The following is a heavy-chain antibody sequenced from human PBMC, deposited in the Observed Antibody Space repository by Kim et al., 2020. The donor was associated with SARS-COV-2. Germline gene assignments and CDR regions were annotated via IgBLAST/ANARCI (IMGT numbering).Heavy chain of an antibody. CDR2: IWYDGSNK. CDR1: GFTFSSYG. D-gene: IGHD2-8*01. J-gene: IGHJ4*02. CDR3: ARFDIVLTD. Sequence: GGSLRLSCAASGFTFSSYGMHWVRQAPGKGLEWVAVIWYDGSNKYYADSVKGRFTISRDNSKNTLYLQMNSLRAEDTAEYYCARFDIVLTDWGQGTLVTVSS. V-gene: IGHV3-33*01.